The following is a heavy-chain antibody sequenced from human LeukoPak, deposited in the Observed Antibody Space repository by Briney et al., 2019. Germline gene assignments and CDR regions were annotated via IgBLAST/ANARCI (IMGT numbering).Heavy chain of an antibody. CDR3: TTDPAGGYCSGGSCYYYYMDV. CDR2: IKSKTDGGTT. CDR1: GFTFSNAW. D-gene: IGHD2-15*01. Sequence: GGSLRLSCAASGFTFSNAWMSWVRQAPGKGLEWVGRIKSKTDGGTTDYAAPVKGRFTISRDDSKNTLYLQMNSLKTEDTAVYYCTTDPAGGYCSGGSCYYYYMDVWGKGTTVTVSS. J-gene: IGHJ6*03. V-gene: IGHV3-15*01.